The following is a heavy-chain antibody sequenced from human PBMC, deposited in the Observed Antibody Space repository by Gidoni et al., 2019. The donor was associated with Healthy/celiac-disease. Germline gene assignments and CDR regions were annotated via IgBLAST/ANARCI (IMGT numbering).Heavy chain of an antibody. CDR3: ARGGSRYSSSSAQNYYYYGMDV. D-gene: IGHD6-6*01. CDR1: GYSFTSYW. Sequence: EVQLVQSGAEVKKPGESLKISCKGSGYSFTSYWIGWVRQMPGKGLEWMGIIYPGDSDTRYSPSFQGQVTISADKSISTAYLQWSSLKASDTAMYYCARGGSRYSSSSAQNYYYYGMDVWGQGTTVTVSS. CDR2: IYPGDSDT. J-gene: IGHJ6*02. V-gene: IGHV5-51*01.